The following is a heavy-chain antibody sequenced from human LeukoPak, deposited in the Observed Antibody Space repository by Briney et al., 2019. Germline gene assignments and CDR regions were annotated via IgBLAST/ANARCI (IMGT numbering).Heavy chain of an antibody. V-gene: IGHV4-39*07. D-gene: IGHD4-17*01. CDR3: ARDINYGEASFDY. CDR2: IYYSGST. J-gene: IGHJ4*02. CDR1: GGSISSSSYY. Sequence: KPSETLSLTCTVSGGSISSSSYYWGWIRQPPGKGLEWIGSIYYSGSTYYNPSLKSRVTISVDTSKNQFSLKLSSVTAADTAVYYCARDINYGEASFDYWGQGTLVTVSS.